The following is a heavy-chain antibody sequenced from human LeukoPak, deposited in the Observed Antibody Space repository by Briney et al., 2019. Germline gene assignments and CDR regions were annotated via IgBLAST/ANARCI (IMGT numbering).Heavy chain of an antibody. D-gene: IGHD3-3*01. CDR2: MNPNSGNT. Sequence: GASVKVSCKASGYTFTSYDINWVRQATGQGLEWMGWMNPNSGNTGYAQKFQGRVTITRNTSISTAYMELSSLRSEDTAVYYCARIMGSYYDFWSGYSRHYYYYMDVWGKGTTVTISS. CDR1: GYTFTSYD. J-gene: IGHJ6*03. CDR3: ARIMGSYYDFWSGYSRHYYYYMDV. V-gene: IGHV1-8*03.